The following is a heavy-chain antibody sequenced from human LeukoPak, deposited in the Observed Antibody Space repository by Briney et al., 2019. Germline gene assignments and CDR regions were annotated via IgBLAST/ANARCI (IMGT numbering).Heavy chain of an antibody. CDR2: IYYSGST. V-gene: IGHV4-39*07. Sequence: PSETLSLTCTVSGGSISSYYWGWIRQPPGKGLEWIGSIYYSGSTYYNPSLKSRVTISVDTSKNQFSLKLSSVTAADTAVYYCARENPPYWFDPWGQGTLVTVSS. J-gene: IGHJ5*02. CDR3: ARENPPYWFDP. CDR1: GGSISSYY.